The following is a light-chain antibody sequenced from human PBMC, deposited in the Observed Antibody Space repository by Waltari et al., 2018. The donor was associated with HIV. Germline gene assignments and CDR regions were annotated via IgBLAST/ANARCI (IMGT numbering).Light chain of an antibody. V-gene: IGLV2-23*02. Sequence: QSALTQPASVSGSLGQSVNMSCSGSDRDVGTYDFVSWYQHTPGQAPHLIIYDVNTRPSGVSLRFSGSKSGNTASLTISGLQAEDEADYYCCSYAGGPFVFGSGT. CDR3: CSYAGGPFV. CDR1: DRDVGTYDF. CDR2: DVN. J-gene: IGLJ1*01.